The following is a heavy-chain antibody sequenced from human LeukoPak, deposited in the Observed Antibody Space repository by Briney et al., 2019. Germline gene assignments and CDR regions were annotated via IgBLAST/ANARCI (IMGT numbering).Heavy chain of an antibody. J-gene: IGHJ3*02. CDR1: GFTFSSYN. V-gene: IGHV3-48*01. CDR3: AAQDGFDI. CDR2: ISSSSSTI. Sequence: PGGSLRLSCAASGFTFSSYNMNWVRQAPGKGLEWVSYISSSSSTIYYADSVKGRFTISRDNSKNTLYLQMNSLRTEDTAVYYCAAQDGFDIWGQGTMVTVSS.